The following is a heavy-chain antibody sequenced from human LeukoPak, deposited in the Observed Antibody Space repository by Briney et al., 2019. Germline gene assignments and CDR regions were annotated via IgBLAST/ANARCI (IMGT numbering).Heavy chain of an antibody. V-gene: IGHV3-23*01. CDR2: ISGSGGST. J-gene: IGHJ2*01. D-gene: IGHD3-3*01. CDR1: GFTFSSYA. CDR3: AKDSPFGVVIASYWYFDL. Sequence: GGSLRLSCAASGFTFSSYAMSWVRQAPGKGLEWVSAISGSGGSTYYADSVKGRCTISRDNSKNTLYLQMNSLRAEDTAVYYCAKDSPFGVVIASYWYFDLWGRGTLVTVSS.